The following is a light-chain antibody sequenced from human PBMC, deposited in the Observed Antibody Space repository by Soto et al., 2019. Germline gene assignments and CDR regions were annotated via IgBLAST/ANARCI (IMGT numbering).Light chain of an antibody. CDR1: QSVGSY. CDR2: DAS. CDR3: QQRSIWPRNT. V-gene: IGKV3-11*01. J-gene: IGKJ2*01. Sequence: EIVLTQSPATLSLSSLERAAFSFMASQSVGSYLAWYQQKPGQPPRLLIYDASNRATGIPARFSGSGSGTDFTLTISSLEPEDVAVYYCQQRSIWPRNTFGLGTKVDIK.